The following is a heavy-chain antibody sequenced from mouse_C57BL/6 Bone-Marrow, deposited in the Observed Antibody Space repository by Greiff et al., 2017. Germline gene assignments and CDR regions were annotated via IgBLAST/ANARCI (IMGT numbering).Heavy chain of an antibody. Sequence: VQLQQSGAELVRPGASVKLSCTASGFNIKDDYMHWVKQRPDQGLEWIGWIDPENGDTEYASKFQGKATITADTSSNTAYLQLSSLTSEDTAVYYCTRTRGIDYWGQGTTLTVSS. J-gene: IGHJ2*01. D-gene: IGHD3-3*01. V-gene: IGHV14-4*01. CDR3: TRTRGIDY. CDR1: GFNIKDDY. CDR2: IDPENGDT.